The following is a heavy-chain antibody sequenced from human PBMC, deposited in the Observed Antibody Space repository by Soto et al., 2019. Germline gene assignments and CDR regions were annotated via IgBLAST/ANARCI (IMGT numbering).Heavy chain of an antibody. CDR2: ISGSGGST. J-gene: IGHJ4*02. V-gene: IGHV3-23*01. CDR3: AKDKDTTFSPQDY. Sequence: EVQLLESGGALVQPGGSLRLSCAASGFTFTTNAMTWVRQAPGKGLEWVSAISGSGGSTYYADSVKGRFTISRDNSKNTLYLQMNSLRAEDTAVYYCAKDKDTTFSPQDYWGQGTLVTVSS. CDR1: GFTFTTNA. D-gene: IGHD2-15*01.